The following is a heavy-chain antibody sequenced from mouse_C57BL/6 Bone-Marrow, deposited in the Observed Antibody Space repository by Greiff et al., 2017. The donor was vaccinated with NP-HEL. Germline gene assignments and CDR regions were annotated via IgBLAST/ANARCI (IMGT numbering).Heavy chain of an antibody. V-gene: IGHV5-6*02. J-gene: IGHJ4*01. D-gene: IGHD1-1*01. CDR3: ARRGDYGSSLYYAMDY. CDR2: ISSGGSYT. Sequence: DVMLVESGGDLVKPGGSLKLSCAASGFTFSSYGMSWVRQTPDKRLEWVATISSGGSYTYYPDSVKGRFTISRDNAKNTLYLQMSSLKSEDTAMYYCARRGDYGSSLYYAMDYWGQGTSVTVSS. CDR1: GFTFSSYG.